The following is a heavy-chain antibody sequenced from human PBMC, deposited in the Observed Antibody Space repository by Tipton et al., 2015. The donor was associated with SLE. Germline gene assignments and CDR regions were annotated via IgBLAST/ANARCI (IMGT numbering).Heavy chain of an antibody. D-gene: IGHD5-24*01. CDR1: GFTFSSYA. J-gene: IGHJ3*02. V-gene: IGHV3-23*01. CDR2: ISGSGGST. CDR3: ARGMATIPDAFDI. Sequence: SLRLSCAASGFTFSSYAMSWVRQAPGKGLEWVSAISGSGGSTYYADSVKGRFTISRDNAKNSLYLQMNSLRAEDTAVYYCARGMATIPDAFDIWGQGTMVTVSS.